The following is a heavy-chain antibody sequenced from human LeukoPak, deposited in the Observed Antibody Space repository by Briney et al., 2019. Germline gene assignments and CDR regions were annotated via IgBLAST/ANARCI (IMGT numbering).Heavy chain of an antibody. J-gene: IGHJ4*02. Sequence: ASVKVSCKASGCTFTSYGISWVRQAPGQGLEWMGWISAYNGNTNYAQKLQGRVTMTTDTSTSTAYMELRSLRSDDTAVYYCARVGTPDGSGSYYYYFDYWGQGTLVTVSS. CDR3: ARVGTPDGSGSYYYYFDY. D-gene: IGHD3-10*01. CDR1: GCTFTSYG. CDR2: ISAYNGNT. V-gene: IGHV1-18*01.